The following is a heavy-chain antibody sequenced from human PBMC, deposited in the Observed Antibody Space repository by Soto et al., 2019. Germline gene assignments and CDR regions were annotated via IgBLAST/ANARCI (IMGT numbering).Heavy chain of an antibody. CDR2: IYYSGST. Sequence: QVQLQESGPGLVKPSQTLSLTCTVSGGSISSGGYYWSWIRQHPGKGLEWIGYIYYSGSTYYNPSLKSRVTRSVDTSKNQFSLKLSSVTAADTAVYYCARDRVVVVPAYPGLNYYGMDVWGQGTTVTVSS. CDR3: ARDRVVVVPAYPGLNYYGMDV. V-gene: IGHV4-31*03. CDR1: GGSISSGGYY. J-gene: IGHJ6*02. D-gene: IGHD2-2*01.